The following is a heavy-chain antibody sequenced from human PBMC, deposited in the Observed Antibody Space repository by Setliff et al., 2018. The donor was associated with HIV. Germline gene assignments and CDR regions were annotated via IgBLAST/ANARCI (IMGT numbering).Heavy chain of an antibody. CDR3: ARDVSWRVRTYIDY. CDR2: ISSSSRSK. D-gene: IGHD3-3*01. CDR1: GFTFSTYS. J-gene: IGHJ4*02. Sequence: GGSLRLSCEDSGFTFSTYSMNWVRQAPGKGLEWVSSISSSSRSKYYADSVKGRFTISRDNAKNSLYLQMNSLTAEDTAVYYCARDVSWRVRTYIDYWGQGALVTVSS. V-gene: IGHV3-21*01.